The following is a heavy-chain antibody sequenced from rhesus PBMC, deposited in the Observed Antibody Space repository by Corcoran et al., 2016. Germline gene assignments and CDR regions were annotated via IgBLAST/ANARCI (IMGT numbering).Heavy chain of an antibody. J-gene: IGHJ4*01. V-gene: IGHV4-93*02. CDR3: ARRGAVVFITQYYCDY. D-gene: IGHD3-16*01. CDR1: GGSISSSNW. CDR2: IYGSGGST. Sequence: QVQLQESGPAVVKPSETLSLPCAVSGGSISSSNWWSWIRQSPGKGLEWIGGIYGSGGSTEYNPSLKSRVTISIDTSKNQFSLKLSSVTAADTAVYYCARRGAVVFITQYYCDYWGQGVLVTVSS.